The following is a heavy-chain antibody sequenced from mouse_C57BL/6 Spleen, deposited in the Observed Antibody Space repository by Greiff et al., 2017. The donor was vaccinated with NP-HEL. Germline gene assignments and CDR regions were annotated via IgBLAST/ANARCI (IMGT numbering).Heavy chain of an antibody. V-gene: IGHV14-4*01. D-gene: IGHD3-3*01. CDR1: GFNIKDDY. J-gene: IGHJ4*01. CDR3: TTCGTLGNYSLDY. Sequence: EVQLQESGAELVRPGASVKLSCTASGFNIKDDYMHWVKQRPEQGLEWIGWIDPENGDTEYASKFQGKATITADTSSNTAYMQLSSLTSEDTAVYYCTTCGTLGNYSLDYWGQGTSVTVSS. CDR2: IDPENGDT.